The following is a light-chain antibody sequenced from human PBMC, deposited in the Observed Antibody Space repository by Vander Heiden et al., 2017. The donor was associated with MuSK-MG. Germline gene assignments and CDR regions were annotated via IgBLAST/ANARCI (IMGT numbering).Light chain of an antibody. V-gene: IGLV1-40*01. CDR3: QSYDSSRSGVV. CDR2: GNT. Sequence: QPVLTQPPSLAGAPGQRATISCTGRRSNIRARYDVHWYQQLPGTAPTLLIYGNTKRPSRVPDRFSRSKSGTSASLAITGLHAEDEADYYCQSYDSSRSGVVFGGGTKLTVL. CDR1: RSNIRARYD. J-gene: IGLJ2*01.